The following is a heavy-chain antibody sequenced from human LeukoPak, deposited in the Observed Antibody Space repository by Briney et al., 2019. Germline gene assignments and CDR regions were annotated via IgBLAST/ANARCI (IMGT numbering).Heavy chain of an antibody. CDR3: ARDRGISGWPFDY. Sequence: GGSLRLSCAASGFTFSSYSMNWVRQAPGKGLEWVSSISSSSSYIYYADSVKCRFTISRDNAKNSLYLQMNSLRAEDTAVYYCARDRGISGWPFDYWGQGTLVTVSS. CDR1: GFTFSSYS. J-gene: IGHJ4*02. CDR2: ISSSSSYI. V-gene: IGHV3-21*01. D-gene: IGHD6-19*01.